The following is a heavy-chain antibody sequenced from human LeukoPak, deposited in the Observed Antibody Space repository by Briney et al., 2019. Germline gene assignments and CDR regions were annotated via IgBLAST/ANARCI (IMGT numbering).Heavy chain of an antibody. Sequence: PGGSLRLSCAASGFTFSSYAMSWVRQAPGKGLEWVSAISGSGGSTYYADSVKGRFTISRDNSKNTLYLQMNSLRAEDTAVYYCAKANRITIFGVVIEYFDYWGQGTLVTVSS. CDR3: AKANRITIFGVVIEYFDY. CDR1: GFTFSSYA. CDR2: ISGSGGST. V-gene: IGHV3-23*01. J-gene: IGHJ4*02. D-gene: IGHD3-3*01.